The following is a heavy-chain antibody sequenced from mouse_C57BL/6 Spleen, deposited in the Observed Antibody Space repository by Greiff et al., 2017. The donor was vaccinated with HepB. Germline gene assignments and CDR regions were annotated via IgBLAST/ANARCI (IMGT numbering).Heavy chain of an antibody. J-gene: IGHJ1*03. CDR2: INYDGSST. V-gene: IGHV5-16*01. D-gene: IGHD2-12*01. CDR1: GFTFSDYY. Sequence: DVHLVESEGGLVQPGSSMKLSCTASGFTFSDYYMAWVRQVPEKGLEWVANINYDGSSTYYLDSLKSRFIISRDNAKNILYLQMSSLKSEDTATYYCARDSNDGWYFDVWGTGTTVTVSS. CDR3: ARDSNDGWYFDV.